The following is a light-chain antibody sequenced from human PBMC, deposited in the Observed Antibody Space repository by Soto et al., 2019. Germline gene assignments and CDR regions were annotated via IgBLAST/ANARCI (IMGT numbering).Light chain of an antibody. J-gene: IGLJ2*01. CDR3: SSYSSSNTLVV. Sequence: QSVLTQPASVSGSPGQSITISCTGTSSDVGGYNYVSWYQQHPGKAPKLMIHEVSNRPSGVSNRFSGSKSGNTASLTISGLQAEDEADYYCSSYSSSNTLVVFGGGTKLTVL. CDR2: EVS. CDR1: SSDVGGYNY. V-gene: IGLV2-14*01.